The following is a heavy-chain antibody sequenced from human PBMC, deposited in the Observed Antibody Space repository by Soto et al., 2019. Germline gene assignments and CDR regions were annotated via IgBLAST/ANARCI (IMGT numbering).Heavy chain of an antibody. Sequence: PGGSLRLSCAASGFTFSSYWMHWVRQAPGKGLVWVSRINSDGSSTSYADSVKGRFTISRDNAKNTLYLQMNSLRAEDTAVYYCARCLGYCSSTGCSYYYYGMDVWGQGTTVTVSS. CDR2: INSDGSST. V-gene: IGHV3-74*01. CDR3: ARCLGYCSSTGCSYYYYGMDV. CDR1: GFTFSSYW. J-gene: IGHJ6*02. D-gene: IGHD2-2*01.